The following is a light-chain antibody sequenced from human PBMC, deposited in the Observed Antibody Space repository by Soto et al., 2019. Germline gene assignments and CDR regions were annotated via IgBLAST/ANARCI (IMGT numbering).Light chain of an antibody. Sequence: EIVLTQSPGTLSLSPGERATLSCRASQSVSSSYLAWYQQKPGQAPRLLIYGASSRATGIPDRFSGSGSGTEFTLTISRLETEDFAVYYCQQYSSSPGTFGQGTKVEIK. CDR1: QSVSSSY. J-gene: IGKJ1*01. V-gene: IGKV3-20*01. CDR2: GAS. CDR3: QQYSSSPGT.